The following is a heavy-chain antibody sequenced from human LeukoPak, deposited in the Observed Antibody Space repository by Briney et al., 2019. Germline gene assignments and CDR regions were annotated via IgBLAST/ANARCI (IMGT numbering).Heavy chain of an antibody. V-gene: IGHV3-48*04. CDR3: ARGLGGMVRGVNIDL. J-gene: IGHJ2*01. CDR1: GFTFSSHS. D-gene: IGHD3-10*01. Sequence: PGGSLRLSCAASGFTFSSHSMDWVRQAPGKGLEWVSYISSSSSTIYYADSVKGRFTISRGNAKSSLYLQMNSLRAEDTAVYYCARGLGGMVRGVNIDLXGXXTLVTVSS. CDR2: ISSSSSTI.